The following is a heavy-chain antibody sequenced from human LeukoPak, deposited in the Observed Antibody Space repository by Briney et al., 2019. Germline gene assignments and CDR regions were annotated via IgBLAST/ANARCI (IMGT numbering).Heavy chain of an antibody. CDR2: ISAYNGNT. Sequence: GASVKVSCKASGYTFTSSAISWVRHAPGQGLEWRGWISAYNGNTNYAQKLQGRVTMTATTSTSTAYMELRSLRSDDTAVYYCARDRQALLWSPRCFYPWGQGTLVTVSS. J-gene: IGHJ5*02. V-gene: IGHV1-18*01. CDR3: ARDRQALLWSPRCFYP. CDR1: GYTFTSSA. D-gene: IGHD3-10*01.